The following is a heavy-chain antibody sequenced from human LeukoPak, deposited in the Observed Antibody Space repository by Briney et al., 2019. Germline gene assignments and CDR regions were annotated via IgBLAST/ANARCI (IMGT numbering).Heavy chain of an antibody. D-gene: IGHD1-26*01. Sequence: PGGSLRLSCAASGFTFSNYGVHWVRQAPGKGLEWVSFIRFDGSNKYYADSVKGRFTISRDSSKNTLYLQMNSLRAEDTAVYYCARSGRGTYYYFDLWGQGTLVTVSS. V-gene: IGHV3-30*02. J-gene: IGHJ4*02. CDR3: ARSGRGTYYYFDL. CDR2: IRFDGSNK. CDR1: GFTFSNYG.